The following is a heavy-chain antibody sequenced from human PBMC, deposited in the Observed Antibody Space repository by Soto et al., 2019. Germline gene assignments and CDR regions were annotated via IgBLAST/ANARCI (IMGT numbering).Heavy chain of an antibody. CDR1: GYSFTTYW. CDR2: IHPGESYT. V-gene: IGHV5-51*01. J-gene: IGHJ6*02. CDR3: ARHEATYYNFSGMEV. Sequence: PGESLKISCKSYGYSFTTYWIAWVRQMPGKGLEWMGRIHPGESYTRYSPSFQGQVTISADRSITTAYLQWSSLKASDTAMYYCARHEATYYNFSGMEVWGQGTTVTVSS.